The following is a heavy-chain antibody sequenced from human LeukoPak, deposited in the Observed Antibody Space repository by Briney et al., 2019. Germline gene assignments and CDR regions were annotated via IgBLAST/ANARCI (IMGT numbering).Heavy chain of an antibody. CDR2: LSDNGRNT. V-gene: IGHV3-23*01. CDR3: AKDLAGTTSFDY. D-gene: IGHD1-7*01. J-gene: IGHJ4*02. CDR1: GFTFSGNA. Sequence: PGGSLRLSCGAFGFTFSGNAMYWVRQAPGKGLEWVSGLSDNGRNTYYADSVKGRFTISRDKSRNTLYLQMNSLRAEDTAVYYCAKDLAGTTSFDYWGQGTLVTVSS.